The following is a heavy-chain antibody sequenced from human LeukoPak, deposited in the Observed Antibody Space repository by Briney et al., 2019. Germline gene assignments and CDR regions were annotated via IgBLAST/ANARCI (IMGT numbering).Heavy chain of an antibody. D-gene: IGHD3-3*01. CDR2: INPGGGST. CDR1: GYTFTSYG. CDR3: ARAYDFPDY. Sequence: ASVKVSCKASGYTFTSYGISWVRQAPGQGLEWMGIINPGGGSTSYAQKFQDRVTMTRDTSTSTVYMELSSLRSEDTAVYYCARAYDFPDYWGQGTLVTVSS. V-gene: IGHV1-46*01. J-gene: IGHJ4*02.